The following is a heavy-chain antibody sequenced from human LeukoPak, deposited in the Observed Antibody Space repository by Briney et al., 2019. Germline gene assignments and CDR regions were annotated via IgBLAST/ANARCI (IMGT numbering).Heavy chain of an antibody. CDR1: GYTFTSYY. CDR3: ARVGDIVVVPAAEGYGMDV. D-gene: IGHD2-2*01. Sequence: GASVKVSFKASGYTFTSYYMHWVRQAPGQGLEWMGLINPSGGSTSYAQKFQGRVTMTRDTSTSTVYMELSSQRSEDTAVYYCARVGDIVVVPAAEGYGMDVWGQGTTVTVSS. V-gene: IGHV1-46*01. J-gene: IGHJ6*02. CDR2: INPSGGST.